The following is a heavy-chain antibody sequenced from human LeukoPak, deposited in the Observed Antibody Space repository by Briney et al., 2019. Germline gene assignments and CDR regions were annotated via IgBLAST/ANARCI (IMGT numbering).Heavy chain of an antibody. Sequence: SETLSLTCAVYGGSFSGYYWSWLRQPPGKGLEWIGEIYHSGSTNYKPSLKSRVTISVDTSKNQFSLKLSSVTAADTAVYCCASRYCSSTSCPFDYGNRPTYAFDIWGQGTMVTVSS. CDR1: GGSFSGYY. V-gene: IGHV4-34*01. J-gene: IGHJ3*02. CDR2: IYHSGST. D-gene: IGHD2-2*01. CDR3: ASRYCSSTSCPFDYGNRPTYAFDI.